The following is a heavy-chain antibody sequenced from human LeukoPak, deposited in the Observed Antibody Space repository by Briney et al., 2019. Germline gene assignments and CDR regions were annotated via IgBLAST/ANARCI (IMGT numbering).Heavy chain of an antibody. D-gene: IGHD3-10*01. V-gene: IGHV4-4*02. Sequence: SETLSLTCAVSGGSISSSNWWSWVRQPPGKGLEWIGEIYHSGSTNYNPSLKSRVTISVDKSKNQFSLKLCSVTAADTAVYYCARDLAGHYYGSGSSFDYWGQGTLVTVSS. CDR2: IYHSGST. CDR3: ARDLAGHYYGSGSSFDY. J-gene: IGHJ4*02. CDR1: GGSISSSNW.